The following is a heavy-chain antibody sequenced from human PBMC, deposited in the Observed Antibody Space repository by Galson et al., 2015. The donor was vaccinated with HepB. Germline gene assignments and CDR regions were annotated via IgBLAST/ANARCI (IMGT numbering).Heavy chain of an antibody. D-gene: IGHD3-22*01. J-gene: IGHJ4*02. CDR3: ASYDSSGYYFPY. CDR1: GGSISSGGYS. CDR2: IYHSGST. V-gene: IGHV4-30-2*01. Sequence: TLSLTCAVSGGSISSGGYSWSWIRQPPGKGLEWIGYIYHSGSTYYNPSLKSRVTISVDRSKNQFSLKLSSVTAADTAVYYCASYDSSGYYFPYWGQGTLVTVSS.